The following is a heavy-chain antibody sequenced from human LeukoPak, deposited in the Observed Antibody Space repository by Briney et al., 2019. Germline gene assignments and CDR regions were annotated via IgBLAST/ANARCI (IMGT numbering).Heavy chain of an antibody. CDR2: ISHAGTT. V-gene: IGHV4-39*02. CDR3: ARDPSGFDGPSIFFDT. D-gene: IGHD5-24*01. J-gene: IGHJ5*02. CDR1: GASISGGFSA. Sequence: PSGTLSLTCTVSGASISGGFSAWGWVRQPPGKTLEWIGTISHAGTTFLNPSLKRRAAISVDTAKSHVSLTLTSVTAADSATYLCARDPSGFDGPSIFFDTWDQGILVTVSS.